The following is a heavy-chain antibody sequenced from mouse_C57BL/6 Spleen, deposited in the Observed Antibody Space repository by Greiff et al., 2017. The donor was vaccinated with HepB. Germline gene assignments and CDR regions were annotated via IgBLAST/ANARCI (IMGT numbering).Heavy chain of an antibody. J-gene: IGHJ4*01. CDR2: INPSTGGT. Sequence: EVQLQQSGPELVKPGASVKISCKASGYSFTGYYMNWVKQSPEKSLEWIGEINPSTGGTTYNQKFKAKATLTVDKSSSTAYMQLKSLTSEDSAVYYCARRIYYSNPYAMDYWGQGTSVTVSS. D-gene: IGHD2-5*01. CDR1: GYSFTGYY. V-gene: IGHV1-42*01. CDR3: ARRIYYSNPYAMDY.